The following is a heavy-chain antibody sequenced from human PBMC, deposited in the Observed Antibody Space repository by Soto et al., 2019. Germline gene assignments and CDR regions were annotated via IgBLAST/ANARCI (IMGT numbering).Heavy chain of an antibody. J-gene: IGHJ5*02. Sequence: SVKVSCKTSGYTFSNYGITWVRQAPGQPLEWLGWISLYSDGTNYAQKFQGRVSMTTDTSTTTAYMELSSLRSDDTAVYYCARVVPGAEAWFGPWGQGTLVTVSS. CDR2: ISLYSDGT. CDR3: ARVVPGAEAWFGP. D-gene: IGHD2-2*01. CDR1: GYTFSNYG. V-gene: IGHV1-18*01.